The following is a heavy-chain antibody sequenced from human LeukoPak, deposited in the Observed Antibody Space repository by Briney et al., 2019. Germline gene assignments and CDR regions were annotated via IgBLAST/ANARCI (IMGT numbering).Heavy chain of an antibody. CDR2: TFFRSKWYN. V-gene: IGHV6-1*01. CDR3: ARDVDAGADY. D-gene: IGHD7-27*01. J-gene: IGHJ4*02. CDR1: GDSVTSNIAA. Sequence: SQTLSLTCAISGDSVTSNIAAWNWIRQSPSRGLEWLGRTFFRSKWYNEYAVSVKTRITITPDTSKNRFSLQLNSVTPEDTAVYYCARDVDAGADYWGQGTLVTVSS.